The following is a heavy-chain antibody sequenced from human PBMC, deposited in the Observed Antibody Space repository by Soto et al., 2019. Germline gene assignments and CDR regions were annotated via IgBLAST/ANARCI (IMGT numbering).Heavy chain of an antibody. CDR1: GFTFNTYA. V-gene: IGHV3-30*01. CDR3: ARTEGLSNYSYAD. J-gene: IGHJ4*02. D-gene: IGHD1-26*01. Sequence: QVQLVESGGGVARPGRYLTLSCAASGFTFNTYAMHWVRLPPGKGLEWVAAISYHGCSKYYADSVRDRFTISRDDSKSTLSLQLDSLRREDTPVYYCARTEGLSNYSYADWCQANLLRVSS. CDR2: ISYHGCSK.